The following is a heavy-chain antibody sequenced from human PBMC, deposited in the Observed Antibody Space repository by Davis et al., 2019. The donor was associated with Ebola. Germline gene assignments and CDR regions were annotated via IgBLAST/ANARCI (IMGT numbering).Heavy chain of an antibody. D-gene: IGHD2-15*01. Sequence: GESLKISCAASGFSFSSYAMSWVRQAPGKGLEWVSVTSGSGGSTYYADSVKGRFTISRDNSKNTLYLQMNSLRAEDTAVYYCARDITLRGPFDPWGQGTLVTVSS. CDR1: GFSFSSYA. V-gene: IGHV3-23*01. CDR2: TSGSGGST. J-gene: IGHJ5*02. CDR3: ARDITLRGPFDP.